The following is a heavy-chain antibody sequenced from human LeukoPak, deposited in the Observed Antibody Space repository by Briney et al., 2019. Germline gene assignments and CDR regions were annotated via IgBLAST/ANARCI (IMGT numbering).Heavy chain of an antibody. CDR2: IKQDGSEK. V-gene: IGHV3-7*01. J-gene: IGHJ3*02. CDR3: ARTYYGSGKSAFDN. CDR1: GFTFSSYW. Sequence: GGSLRLSCAASGFTFSSYWMSWVRQAPGKGLEWVANIKQDGSEKYYVDSVKGRFTISRDNAKNSLYLQMNSLRAEDTAVYYCARTYYGSGKSAFDNWGQGTMVTVSS. D-gene: IGHD3-10*01.